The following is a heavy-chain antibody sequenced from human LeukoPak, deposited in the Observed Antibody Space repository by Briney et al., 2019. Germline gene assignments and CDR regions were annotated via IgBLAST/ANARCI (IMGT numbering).Heavy chain of an antibody. J-gene: IGHJ5*02. V-gene: IGHV3-23*01. CDR2: ISGSGGST. Sequence: GGSLRLSCAASGFTFSSYAMSWVRQAPGKGLEWVSAISGSGGSTYYADSVKGRFTISRDNSKNTLHLQMNSLRAEDTAVYYCAKDPVIGYSSSPWGQGTLVTVSS. CDR1: GFTFSSYA. CDR3: AKDPVIGYSSSP. D-gene: IGHD6-13*01.